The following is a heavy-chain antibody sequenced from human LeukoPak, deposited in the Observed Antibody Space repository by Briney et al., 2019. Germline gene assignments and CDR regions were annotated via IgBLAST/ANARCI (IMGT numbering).Heavy chain of an antibody. CDR3: ARDTSDWLLFTPFDY. CDR2: ITSSSNYI. J-gene: IGHJ4*02. V-gene: IGHV3-21*01. D-gene: IGHD3-9*01. CDR1: GFTFNNFG. Sequence: PGGSLRLSCTASGFTFNNFGMSWVRQAPGKGLEWVSSITSSSNYIYYADSLKGRFTISRDNAKNFLYLQMNSLRAEDTAVHYCARDTSDWLLFTPFDYWGQGTLVTVSS.